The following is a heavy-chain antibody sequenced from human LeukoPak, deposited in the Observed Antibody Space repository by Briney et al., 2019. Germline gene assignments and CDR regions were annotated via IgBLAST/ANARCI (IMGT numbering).Heavy chain of an antibody. CDR1: GFTFSSYS. CDR3: ARDGCSSTSCYGHYYYYGMDV. J-gene: IGHJ6*02. Sequence: PGGSLRLSCAASGFTFSSYSMNWVRQAPGKGLEWVSSISSSSSYMYYADSVKGQFTISRDNAKNSLYLQMNSLRAEDTAVYYCARDGCSSTSCYGHYYYYGMDVWGQGTTVTVSS. CDR2: ISSSSSYM. D-gene: IGHD2-2*01. V-gene: IGHV3-21*01.